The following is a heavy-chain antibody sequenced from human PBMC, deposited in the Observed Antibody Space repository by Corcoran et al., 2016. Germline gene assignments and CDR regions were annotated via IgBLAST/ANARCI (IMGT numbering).Heavy chain of an antibody. D-gene: IGHD3-22*01. CDR3: AKDEGYYDSSGYSAFDI. CDR2: ISYDGSNK. CDR1: GFTFSSYG. Sequence: QVQLVESGGGVVQPGRSLRLSCAASGFTFSSYGMHWVRQAPGKGLEWVAVISYDGSNKYYADSVKGRFTISRDNSKNTLYLQMNSLRAEDTAVYYCAKDEGYYDSSGYSAFDIWGQGTMVTVSS. J-gene: IGHJ3*02. V-gene: IGHV3-30*18.